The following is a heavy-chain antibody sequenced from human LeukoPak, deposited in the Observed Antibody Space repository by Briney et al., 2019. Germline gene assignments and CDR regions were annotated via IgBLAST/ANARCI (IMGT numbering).Heavy chain of an antibody. CDR3: AKGVREVIVLVITGWFDT. Sequence: GGSLSLSCAASGFTFSSYAMSWVRQAPGKGLEWVSAISGSGGSTYYADSVKGRFTISRDNCKNTLYLQMKSLRAEDTAVYYCAKGVREVIVLVITGWFDTWGARDLVTVSS. V-gene: IGHV3-23*01. D-gene: IGHD3-22*01. J-gene: IGHJ5*02. CDR2: ISGSGGST. CDR1: GFTFSSYA.